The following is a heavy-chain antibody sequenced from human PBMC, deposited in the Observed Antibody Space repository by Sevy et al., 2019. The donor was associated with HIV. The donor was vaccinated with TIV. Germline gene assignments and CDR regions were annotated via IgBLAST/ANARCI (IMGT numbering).Heavy chain of an antibody. D-gene: IGHD2-21*02. CDR3: ARLFSCGGDCYYLDY. V-gene: IGHV3-30*04. CDR2: MSHDGNYK. CDR1: GFTFSDYD. J-gene: IGHJ4*02. Sequence: GRSLRLSCAASGFTFSDYDMHWVRQAPGKGLEWVAVMSHDGNYKNHADSVKVRFTISRDNFKNTLYLQMNSLRVEDTAVYFFARLFSCGGDCYYLDYWGQGAPVTVSS.